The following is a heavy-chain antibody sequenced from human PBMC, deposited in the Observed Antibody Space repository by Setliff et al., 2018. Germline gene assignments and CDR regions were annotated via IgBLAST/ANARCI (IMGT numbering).Heavy chain of an antibody. CDR2: VYYSGDT. V-gene: IGHV4-61*01. J-gene: IGHJ4*02. D-gene: IGHD3-10*01. CDR1: DGSMTSGSYY. Sequence: SETLSLTCSVSDGSMTSGSYYWGWIRQPPGKGLEWIGSVYYSGDTKSNPSLKSRVTMSVDTSKNQFSLKLNSVTAADTAVYYCARDRTYYGSGTYTRYFDYWGQGTLVTVSS. CDR3: ARDRTYYGSGTYTRYFDY.